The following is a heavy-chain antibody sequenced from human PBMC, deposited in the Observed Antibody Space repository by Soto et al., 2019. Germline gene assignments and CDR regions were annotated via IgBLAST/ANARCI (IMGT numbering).Heavy chain of an antibody. CDR2: IKQDGSEK. Sequence: GGSLRLSCAASGFTFSSYWMSWVRQAPGKGLEWVANIKQDGSEKYYVDSVKGRFIISRDNAKNSLYLQMNSLRAEDTAVYYCAGGYSSSWYFAYWGQGTLVTVSS. J-gene: IGHJ4*02. V-gene: IGHV3-7*03. CDR1: GFTFSSYW. D-gene: IGHD6-13*01. CDR3: AGGYSSSWYFAY.